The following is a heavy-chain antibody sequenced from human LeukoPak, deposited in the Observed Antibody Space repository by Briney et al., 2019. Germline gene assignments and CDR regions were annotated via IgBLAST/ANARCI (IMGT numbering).Heavy chain of an antibody. Sequence: ASVKVSCKTSGYTFTNFGISWVRPAPGQGLEWMGWISTNNGNTRYAQNFQDRVTLTTDTSTTTAYMELRSLRSDDTALYYCARDQQLPEGFFDFWGQGTLVTVSS. CDR2: ISTNNGNT. V-gene: IGHV1-18*01. D-gene: IGHD6-13*01. J-gene: IGHJ4*02. CDR1: GYTFTNFG. CDR3: ARDQQLPEGFFDF.